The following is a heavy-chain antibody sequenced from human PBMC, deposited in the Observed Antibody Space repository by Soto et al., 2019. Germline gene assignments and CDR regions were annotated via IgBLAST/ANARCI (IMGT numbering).Heavy chain of an antibody. Sequence: QVQLVESGGGVVQPGRSLRLSCAASGFTFSSYGMHWVRQAPGKGLEWVAVIWYDGSNKYYADSVKGRFTISRDNSKNVLYLQMNSLRAEDTAVYYCARGDQYSSSWPPFDYWGQGTLVTVSS. J-gene: IGHJ4*02. CDR1: GFTFSSYG. CDR2: IWYDGSNK. CDR3: ARGDQYSSSWPPFDY. V-gene: IGHV3-33*01. D-gene: IGHD6-13*01.